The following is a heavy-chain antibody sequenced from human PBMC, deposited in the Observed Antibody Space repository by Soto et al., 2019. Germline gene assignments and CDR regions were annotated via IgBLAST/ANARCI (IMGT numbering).Heavy chain of an antibody. CDR1: GYTFTSYG. CDR2: ISAYNGNT. V-gene: IGHV1-18*01. Sequence: APVKVSCKASGYTFTSYGISWVRQAPGQGPEWMGWISAYNGNTNYAQELQGRVTMTTDTSTSTAYMELRSLRSDDTAVYYCARGIYDSSGYTNWFDPWGQGTLVTVSS. J-gene: IGHJ5*02. CDR3: ARGIYDSSGYTNWFDP. D-gene: IGHD3-22*01.